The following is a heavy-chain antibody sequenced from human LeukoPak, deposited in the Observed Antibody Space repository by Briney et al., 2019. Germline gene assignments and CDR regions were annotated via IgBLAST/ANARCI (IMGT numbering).Heavy chain of an antibody. CDR3: GRAFPPLRTSSAGDL. V-gene: IGHV3-21*01. J-gene: IGHJ4*02. CDR1: GFTFSDYD. CDR2: ISYLSSHV. Sequence: AGSLRLSCSASGFTFSDYDMNWVRQAPGKGLEWVSSISYLSSHVYYGDSVKGRFSISRDNAKNSLYLQMNSLGAEDTAIYYCGRAFPPLRTSSAGDLWGQGILVTVSS. D-gene: IGHD3-16*01.